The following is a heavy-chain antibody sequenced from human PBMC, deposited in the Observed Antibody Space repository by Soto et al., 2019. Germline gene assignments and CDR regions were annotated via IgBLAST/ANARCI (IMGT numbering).Heavy chain of an antibody. CDR3: AKDYYDFWSGYSQNWFDP. CDR2: ISSSSSYI. CDR1: GFTFSSYS. V-gene: IGHV3-21*01. D-gene: IGHD3-3*01. Sequence: GGSLRLSCAASGFTFSSYSMNWVRQAPGKGLEWVSSISSSSSYIYYADSVKGRFTISRDNAKDSLYLQMNSLRAEGTAVYYCAKDYYDFWSGYSQNWFDPWGQGTLVTVSS. J-gene: IGHJ5*02.